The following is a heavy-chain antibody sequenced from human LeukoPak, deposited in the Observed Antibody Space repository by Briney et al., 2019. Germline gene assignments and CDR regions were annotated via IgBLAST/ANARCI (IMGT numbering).Heavy chain of an antibody. CDR3: ARVAYSSSSLVYYYYYMDV. CDR1: GNTFTSYG. Sequence: GASVKVSCKASGNTFTSYGISWVRQAPGQGLEWMGWISAYNGNTDYAQKLQGRVTMTTDTSTSTAYMELRSLRSDDTAVYYCARVAYSSSSLVYYYYYMDVWGKGTTVTVSS. D-gene: IGHD6-6*01. V-gene: IGHV1-18*01. CDR2: ISAYNGNT. J-gene: IGHJ6*03.